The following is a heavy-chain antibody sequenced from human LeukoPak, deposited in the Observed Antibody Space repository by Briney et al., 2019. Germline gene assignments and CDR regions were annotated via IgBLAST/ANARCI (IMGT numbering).Heavy chain of an antibody. Sequence: GGSLRLSCAASGFIFTDYYMSWIRQAPGKGLEWISYISASSGYTKYADSVKGRFTISRDNAKNSLYLQMNSLRAEDTAVYYCAKAVLNWFDPWGQGTLVTVSS. J-gene: IGHJ5*02. V-gene: IGHV3-11*05. D-gene: IGHD2-8*01. CDR3: AKAVLNWFDP. CDR2: ISASSGYT. CDR1: GFIFTDYY.